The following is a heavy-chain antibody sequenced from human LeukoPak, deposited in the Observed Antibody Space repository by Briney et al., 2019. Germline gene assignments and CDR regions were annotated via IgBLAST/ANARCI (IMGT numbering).Heavy chain of an antibody. D-gene: IGHD3-22*01. J-gene: IGHJ4*02. V-gene: IGHV1-46*01. CDR3: ARVPYDSSGYYYYDY. CDR2: INPSGGST. CDR1: GYTFTSYY. Sequence: GASVKLSCKAFGYTFTSYYMHWVRQAPGQGLEWMGIINPSGGSTSYAQKFQGRVTMTRDMSTSTVYMELSSLRSEDTAVYYCARVPYDSSGYYYYDYWGQGTLVTVSS.